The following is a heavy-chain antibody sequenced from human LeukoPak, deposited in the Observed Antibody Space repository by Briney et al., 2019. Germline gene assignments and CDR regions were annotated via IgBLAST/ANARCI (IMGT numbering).Heavy chain of an antibody. Sequence: GGSLRLSCAASGFTFSNYAMHWVRQAPGKGLEWVAVISYHGSDNYYADSVQGRFTISRDNSNNMLYLQMSSLRYEDTAVYFCAKVYTLMRGTPENWFDPWGQGTLVTVSS. CDR1: GFTFSNYA. D-gene: IGHD3-9*01. J-gene: IGHJ5*02. CDR2: ISYHGSDN. CDR3: AKVYTLMRGTPENWFDP. V-gene: IGHV3-30*18.